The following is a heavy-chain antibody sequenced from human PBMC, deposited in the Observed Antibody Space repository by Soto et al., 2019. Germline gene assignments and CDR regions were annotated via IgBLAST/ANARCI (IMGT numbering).Heavy chain of an antibody. V-gene: IGHV1-18*04. CDR2: ISTYNGNT. CDR3: ARGTYFDY. Sequence: ASVKVSCKASGYTFTGYYMHWVRQAPGQGLEWMGWISTYNGNTNYAQKLQGRVTMTTDTSTSTAYMELRSLRSDDTAVYYCARGTYFDYWGQGTLVTVSS. CDR1: GYTFTGYY. J-gene: IGHJ4*02.